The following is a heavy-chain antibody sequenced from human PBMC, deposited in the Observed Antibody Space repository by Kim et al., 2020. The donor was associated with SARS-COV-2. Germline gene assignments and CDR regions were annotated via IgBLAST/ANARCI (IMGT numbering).Heavy chain of an antibody. V-gene: IGHV4-39*01. CDR3: ARQGGSGIGRRSYYYYYGMDV. D-gene: IGHD3-10*01. Sequence: SETLSLTCTVSGGSISSSSYYWGWIRQPPGKGLEWIGSIYYSGSTYYNPSLKSRVTISVDTSKNQFSLKLSSVTAADTAVYYCARQGGSGIGRRSYYYYYGMDVWGQGTTVTVSS. CDR1: GGSISSSSYY. CDR2: IYYSGST. J-gene: IGHJ6*02.